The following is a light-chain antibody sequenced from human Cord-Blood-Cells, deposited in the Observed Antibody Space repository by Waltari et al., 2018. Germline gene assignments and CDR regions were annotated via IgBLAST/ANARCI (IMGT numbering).Light chain of an antibody. CDR1: QSVSSSY. Sequence: IVLTQSPRTLSVSAGERAPLSGRASQSVSSSYLAWYQQKPGQAPRLLIYCASSRATGIPDRFSGSGYETDFTLTISRLEPEDFAVYYCQQYGSSPRTFGQGTKVEIK. CDR2: CAS. V-gene: IGKV3-20*01. CDR3: QQYGSSPRT. J-gene: IGKJ1*01.